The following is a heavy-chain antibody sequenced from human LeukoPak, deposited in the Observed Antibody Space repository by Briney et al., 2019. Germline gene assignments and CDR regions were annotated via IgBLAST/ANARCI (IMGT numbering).Heavy chain of an antibody. J-gene: IGHJ4*02. Sequence: GGSLRLSCAASGNYWMHWVRQAPGKGLEWVAVISYDGSNKYYADSVKGRFTISRDNSKNTLYLQMNSLRAEDTAVYYCAKEEEDYWGQGTLVTVSS. CDR2: ISYDGSNK. CDR3: AKEEEDY. V-gene: IGHV3-30*18. CDR1: GNYW.